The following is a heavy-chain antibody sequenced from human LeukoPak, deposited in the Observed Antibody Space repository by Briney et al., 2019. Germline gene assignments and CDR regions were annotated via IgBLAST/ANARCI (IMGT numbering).Heavy chain of an antibody. D-gene: IGHD2-15*01. Sequence: ASVKVSCKASGYTFTGYYMHWVRQAPGQGLEWMGWINPNSGGTNYAQKFQGWVTMTRDTSISTAYMELSRLRSDDTAVYYCARGSDIVVVVAATPKVGWFDPWGQGTPVTVSS. J-gene: IGHJ5*02. V-gene: IGHV1-2*04. CDR2: INPNSGGT. CDR3: ARGSDIVVVVAATPKVGWFDP. CDR1: GYTFTGYY.